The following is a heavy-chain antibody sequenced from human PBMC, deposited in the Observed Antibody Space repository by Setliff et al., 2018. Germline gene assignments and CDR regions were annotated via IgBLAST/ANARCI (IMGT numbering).Heavy chain of an antibody. CDR2: INHSGRT. V-gene: IGHV4-34*01. D-gene: IGHD3-10*01. CDR3: ARDYWGSLDY. CDR1: GGPFSAYY. Sequence: SETLSLTCAVYGGPFSAYYWSWIRQPPGEGLEWIGEINHSGRTKYNPSLRSRVTISVDTSKNQVSLKLTSVTVADTAVYYCARDYWGSLDYWGQGILVTVSS. J-gene: IGHJ4*02.